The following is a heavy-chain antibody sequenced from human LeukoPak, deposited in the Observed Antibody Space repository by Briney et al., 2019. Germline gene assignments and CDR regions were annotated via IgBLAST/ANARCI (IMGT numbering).Heavy chain of an antibody. CDR2: IYSGGST. D-gene: IGHD3-3*01. Sequence: GGSLRLSCAASGFTFSDYYMSWIRQAPGKGLEWVSVIYSGGSTYYADSVKGRFTISRDNSKNTLYLQMNSLRAEDTAVYYCARGGITIFGVVDYYYYGMDVWGQGTTVTVSS. J-gene: IGHJ6*02. CDR1: GFTFSDYY. V-gene: IGHV3-53*01. CDR3: ARGGITIFGVVDYYYYGMDV.